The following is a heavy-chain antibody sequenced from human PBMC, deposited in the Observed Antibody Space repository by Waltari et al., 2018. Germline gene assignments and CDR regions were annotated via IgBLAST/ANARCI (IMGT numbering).Heavy chain of an antibody. CDR2: ISAYNGNT. CDR3: ARDRTYYDFWSGSLWFDP. Sequence: QVQLVQSGAEVKKPGASVKVSCKASGYTFTSYGISWVRQAPGQGLEWMGWISAYNGNTNYAQKLQGRVTMTTDTSTSTAYMELRSLRSDDTAVYYCARDRTYYDFWSGSLWFDPWGQGTLVTVSS. D-gene: IGHD3-3*01. V-gene: IGHV1-18*01. CDR1: GYTFTSYG. J-gene: IGHJ5*02.